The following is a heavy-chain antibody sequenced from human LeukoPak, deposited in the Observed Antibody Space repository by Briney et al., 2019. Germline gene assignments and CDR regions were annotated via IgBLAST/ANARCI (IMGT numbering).Heavy chain of an antibody. CDR3: AKDPPSYYYDSSGPPDY. V-gene: IGHV3-43*02. Sequence: GGSLILSCAASGFTFDDYAMHWVRQAPGKGLEWVSLISGDGGSTYYADSVKGRFTISRDNSKNSLYLQINSLRTEDTALYYCAKDPPSYYYDSSGPPDYWGQGTLVTASS. J-gene: IGHJ4*02. CDR2: ISGDGGST. D-gene: IGHD3-22*01. CDR1: GFTFDDYA.